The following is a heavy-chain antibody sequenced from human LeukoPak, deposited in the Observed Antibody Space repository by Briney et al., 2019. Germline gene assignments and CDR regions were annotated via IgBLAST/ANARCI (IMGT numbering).Heavy chain of an antibody. J-gene: IGHJ4*02. D-gene: IGHD4-17*01. V-gene: IGHV3-21*01. CDR1: GFTFSSYS. Sequence: GGSLRLSCAASGFTFSSYSMNWVRQAPGKGREWVSSISSSSSYIYYADSVKGRFTISRDNAKNSLYLQMNSLRAGDTAVYYCARGYGDYGTDYWGQGTLVTVSS. CDR2: ISSSSSYI. CDR3: ARGYGDYGTDY.